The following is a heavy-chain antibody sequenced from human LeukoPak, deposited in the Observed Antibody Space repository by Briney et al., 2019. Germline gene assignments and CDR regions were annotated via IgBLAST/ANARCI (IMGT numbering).Heavy chain of an antibody. J-gene: IGHJ4*02. D-gene: IGHD2-15*01. CDR3: AIDRRQVAAPGGDFDY. CDR1: GFTFSSYA. Sequence: GGSLRLSCAASGFTFSSYAMSWVRQAPGKGLEWVSGISGSGGRGGNTYYADSVKGRFTISRDNSKNTLYLQMNSLRAEDTAVYYCAIDRRQVAAPGGDFDYWGQGTLVTVSS. V-gene: IGHV3-23*01. CDR2: ISGSGGRGGNT.